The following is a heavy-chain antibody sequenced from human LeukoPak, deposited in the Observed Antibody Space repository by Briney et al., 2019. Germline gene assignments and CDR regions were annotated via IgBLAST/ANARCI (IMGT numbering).Heavy chain of an antibody. J-gene: IGHJ4*02. D-gene: IGHD5-24*01. Sequence: ASVKVSCKASGYTFTDYYLHWVRQAPGQGLEWMGWINPNSGGTNYAQTFQGRVTMTRDTSITTAYLELSTLRSDDTAVYYCARIGYNHYFDYWGQGTLVTVSS. CDR2: INPNSGGT. CDR3: ARIGYNHYFDY. V-gene: IGHV1-2*02. CDR1: GYTFTDYY.